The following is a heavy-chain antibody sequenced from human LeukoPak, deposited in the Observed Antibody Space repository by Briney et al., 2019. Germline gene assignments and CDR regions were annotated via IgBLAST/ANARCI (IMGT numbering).Heavy chain of an antibody. CDR1: GFTLRSYT. V-gene: IGHV3-21*04. J-gene: IGHJ4*02. CDR3: AKVGY. Sequence: PGGSLRLSCAASGFTLRSYTMNWVRQAPGKGLEWVSSIGISSNKIYYADSVKGRFIISRDNAKNSVYLQMNSLRAEDTAVYYCAKVGYWGQGTLVTVSS. CDR2: IGISSNKI.